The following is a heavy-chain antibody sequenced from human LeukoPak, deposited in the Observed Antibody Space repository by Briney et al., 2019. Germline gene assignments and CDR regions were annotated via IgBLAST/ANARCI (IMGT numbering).Heavy chain of an antibody. CDR3: ARGGSRVISSSDFDS. J-gene: IGHJ4*02. D-gene: IGHD6-6*01. CDR1: GVSFSSYY. V-gene: IGHV4-59*01. CDR2: IYYTGST. Sequence: PSETLSLTCTVSGVSFSSYYWGWIRQPPGKGLKWIGYIYYTGSTNYNPSLKSRVTVSVDTSRNQFSLRLSSVTAADTAVYYCARGGSRVISSSDFDSWGQGILVTVSS.